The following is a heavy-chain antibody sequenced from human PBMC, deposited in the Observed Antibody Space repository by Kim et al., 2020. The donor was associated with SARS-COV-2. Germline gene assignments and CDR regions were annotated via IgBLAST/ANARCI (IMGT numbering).Heavy chain of an antibody. CDR1: GYSFTSYW. V-gene: IGHV5-10-1*01. J-gene: IGHJ6*02. CDR2: IDPSDSYT. D-gene: IGHD3-9*01. CDR3: ASGRIYYDVLTGYSGYYYGMDV. Sequence: GESLKISCKGSGYSFTSYWISWVRQMPGKGLEWMGRIDPSDSYTNYSPSFQGHVTISADKYISTAYLQGSSLKASNTAMYYCASGRIYYDVLTGYSGYYYGMDVWGQGTTVTASS.